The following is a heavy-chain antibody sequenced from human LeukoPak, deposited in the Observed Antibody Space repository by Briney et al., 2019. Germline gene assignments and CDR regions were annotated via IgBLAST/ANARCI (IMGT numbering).Heavy chain of an antibody. J-gene: IGHJ5*02. CDR1: GGSFSGYY. CDR2: INHSGST. D-gene: IGHD6-19*01. CDR3: ARRSRVAVAGTLGFDP. Sequence: SETLSLTCAVYGGSFSGYYWSWIRQPPGKGLEWIGEINHSGSTNYNPSLKSRVTISVDTSKSQFSLKLSSVTAADTAVYYCARRSRVAVAGTLGFDPWGQGTLVTVSS. V-gene: IGHV4-34*01.